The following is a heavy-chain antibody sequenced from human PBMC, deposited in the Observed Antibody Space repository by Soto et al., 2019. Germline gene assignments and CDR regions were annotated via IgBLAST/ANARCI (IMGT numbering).Heavy chain of an antibody. J-gene: IGHJ4*02. CDR2: IYYSGST. V-gene: IGHV4-59*08. D-gene: IGHD5-18*01. Sequence: ASETLSLTCTVSGGSISSYYWSWIRQPPGKGLEWIGYIYYSGSTNYNPSLKSRVTISVDTSKNQFSLKLSSVTAADTAVYYCARRLGYSYGRSHFDYWGQGTLVTVSS. CDR1: GGSISSYY. CDR3: ARRLGYSYGRSHFDY.